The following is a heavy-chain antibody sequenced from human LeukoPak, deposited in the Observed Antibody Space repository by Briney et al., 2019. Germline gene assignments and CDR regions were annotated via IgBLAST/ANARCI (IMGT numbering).Heavy chain of an antibody. CDR1: GFNFSNAC. CDR2: IKSKSAGGTT. V-gene: IGHV3-15*01. Sequence: PGGSLRLSCAASGFNFSNACMSWVRQAPGKGLEWVSRIKSKSAGGTTDYAAPVNGRFTIPRDDSKHTLYLQMNSLKPEDTAVYYCTTGTPYDSSAYYSLYWGQGTLVSVSS. D-gene: IGHD3-22*01. CDR3: TTGTPYDSSAYYSLY. J-gene: IGHJ4*02.